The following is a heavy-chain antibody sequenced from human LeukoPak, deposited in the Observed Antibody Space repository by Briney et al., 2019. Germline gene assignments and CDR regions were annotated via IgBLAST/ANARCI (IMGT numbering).Heavy chain of an antibody. D-gene: IGHD3-10*01. CDR2: ISWNSGSI. V-gene: IGHV3-9*03. J-gene: IGHJ4*02. CDR3: AKDGYYYGSGRRGYFDY. CDR1: GFTFDDYG. Sequence: PGGSLRLSCAASGFTFDDYGMSWVRQAPGKGLEWVSGISWNSGSIGYADSVKGRFTISRDNAKNSLYLQMNSLRAEDMALYYCAKDGYYYGSGRRGYFDYWGQGTLVTVSS.